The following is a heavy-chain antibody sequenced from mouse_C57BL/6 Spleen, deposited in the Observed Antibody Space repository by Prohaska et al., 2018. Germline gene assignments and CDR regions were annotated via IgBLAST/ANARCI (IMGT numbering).Heavy chain of an antibody. V-gene: IGHV1-15*01. CDR2: IDPETGGT. CDR1: TFTDYE. D-gene: IGHD3-2*02. J-gene: IGHJ2*01. Sequence: TFTDYEMHWVKQTPVHGLEWIGAIDPETGGTAYNQKFKGKAILTADKSSSTAYMELRSLTSEDSAVYYCTKDSSGSYYFDYWGKGTTLTVSS. CDR3: TKDSSGSYYFDY.